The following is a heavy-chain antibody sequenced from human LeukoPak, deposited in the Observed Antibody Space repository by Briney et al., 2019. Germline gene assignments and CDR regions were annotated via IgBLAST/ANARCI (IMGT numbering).Heavy chain of an antibody. J-gene: IGHJ4*02. CDR3: AKVEDYDILTGYSVY. V-gene: IGHV3-23*01. Sequence: GGSLRLSCAASGFTFSSYAMSWVRQAPGKGLEWVSAISGSGGSTYYADSVKGRFTISRDNSKITLYLQMNSLRAEDTAVYYCAKVEDYDILTGYSVYWGQGTLVTVSS. CDR2: ISGSGGST. D-gene: IGHD3-9*01. CDR1: GFTFSSYA.